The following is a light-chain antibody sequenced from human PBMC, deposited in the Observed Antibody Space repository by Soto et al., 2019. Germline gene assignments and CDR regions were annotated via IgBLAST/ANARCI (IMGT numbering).Light chain of an antibody. CDR2: GAS. J-gene: IGKJ1*01. CDR3: QQYGGSRWT. V-gene: IGKV3-20*01. Sequence: EIVLTQSPGPLSLSPGERATLSCRASQSVSSTYLAWYQQKPGQAPRLLIYGASNSATGIPHRFSGSGSETDFTRTISRLEPEDFAVYDGQQYGGSRWTFGQETRVDI. CDR1: QSVSSTY.